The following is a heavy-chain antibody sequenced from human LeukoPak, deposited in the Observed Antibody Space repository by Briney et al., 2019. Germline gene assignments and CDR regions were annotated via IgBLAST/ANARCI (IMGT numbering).Heavy chain of an antibody. CDR1: GLSFSFYA. Sequence: GGSLRLSCAASGLSFSFYAMSWVRQAPGKGLEWVSSISGGGAGTYYADSVRGRFAISRDNSKNTLYLQMNSLRAEDTALYYCAKDFVRYNIQFDYWGQGALVTVSS. V-gene: IGHV3-23*01. CDR3: AKDFVRYNIQFDY. J-gene: IGHJ4*02. D-gene: IGHD1-1*01. CDR2: ISGGGAGT.